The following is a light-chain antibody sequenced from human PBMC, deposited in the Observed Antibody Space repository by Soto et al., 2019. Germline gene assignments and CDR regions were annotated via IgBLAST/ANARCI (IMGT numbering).Light chain of an antibody. J-gene: IGKJ1*01. CDR3: QQYHTDWT. CDR1: ESIDNW. Sequence: DIQMTQSRSTLSASVGDTVTITCRASESIDNWLAWYQQKPGKAPKLLIFAASTLVRGVPSRFSGRGSGTEFTLTISSLQADDYATFYCQQYHTDWTFGQGTRV. V-gene: IGKV1-5*01. CDR2: AAS.